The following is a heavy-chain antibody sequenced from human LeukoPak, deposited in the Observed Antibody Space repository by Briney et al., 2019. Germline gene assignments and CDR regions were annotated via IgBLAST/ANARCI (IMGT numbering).Heavy chain of an antibody. D-gene: IGHD2-2*01. V-gene: IGHV3-23*05. CDR2: IHPSGINT. J-gene: IGHJ4*02. CDR3: ARDPSTLLPTDDS. CDR1: GFNFMQYG. Sequence: PGGTLRLSCVGSGFNFMQYGMMWLRQAPGKGLEWVSTIHPSGINTHHADSVKGRFTISRDNSKNTLYLQMNSLRVENTAIYYCARDPSTLLPTDDSWGQGTLVAVSS.